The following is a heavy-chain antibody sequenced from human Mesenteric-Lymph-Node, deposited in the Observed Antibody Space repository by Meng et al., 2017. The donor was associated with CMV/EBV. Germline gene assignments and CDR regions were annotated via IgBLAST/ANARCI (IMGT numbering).Heavy chain of an antibody. J-gene: IGHJ4*02. CDR2: ISSSSSTI. CDR3: ATYNRYGYNAHFFDY. CDR1: GFTFSSYS. Sequence: GESLKISCAASGFTFSSYSMNWVRQAPGKGLEWVSYISSSSSTIYYADSVQGRFTISRDNAKNSVYVQMNNLRVEDTAVYYCATYNRYGYNAHFFDYWGQGTLVTVSS. V-gene: IGHV3-48*04. D-gene: IGHD5-12*01.